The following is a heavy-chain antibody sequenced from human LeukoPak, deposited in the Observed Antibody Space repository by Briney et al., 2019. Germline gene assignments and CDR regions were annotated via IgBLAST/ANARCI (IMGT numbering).Heavy chain of an antibody. CDR3: ARAKKQWLVPPVPYYFDY. V-gene: IGHV4-39*01. CDR1: GGSVSSRNYY. CDR2: IYNSGNT. Sequence: KPSETLSLTCTVSGGSVSSRNYYWGWIRQPPGKGLEWIGSIYNSGNTYYNPSLKSRVTISVDTSKNQVSLKLGSLTAADTAVYYCARAKKQWLVPPVPYYFDYWGQGTLVTVSS. J-gene: IGHJ4*02. D-gene: IGHD6-19*01.